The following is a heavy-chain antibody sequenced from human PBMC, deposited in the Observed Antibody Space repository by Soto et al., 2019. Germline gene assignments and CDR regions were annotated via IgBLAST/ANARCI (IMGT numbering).Heavy chain of an antibody. Sequence: SDTLSLTCTVSGGSISSSSYYWGWIRQPPGKGLEWIGSIYYSGSTYYNPSLKSRVTISVDTSKNQFSLKLGSVTAADTAVYYCARTLAVAGTLYWYFDLWGRGTLVTVSS. D-gene: IGHD6-19*01. CDR1: GGSISSSSYY. V-gene: IGHV4-39*01. CDR3: ARTLAVAGTLYWYFDL. J-gene: IGHJ2*01. CDR2: IYYSGST.